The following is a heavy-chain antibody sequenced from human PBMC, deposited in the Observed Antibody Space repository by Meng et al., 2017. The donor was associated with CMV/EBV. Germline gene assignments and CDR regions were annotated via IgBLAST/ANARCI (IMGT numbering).Heavy chain of an antibody. CDR2: ISSSSSYI. Sequence: GESLKISCAASGFTFSNYSMNWVRQAPGKGLEWVSSISSSSSYIYYADSVKGRFTISRDNAKNSLYLQMNSLRAEDTAVYYCARDKRFQGWFDPWGQGTLVTVSS. D-gene: IGHD5-24*01. V-gene: IGHV3-21*01. CDR1: GFTFSNYS. J-gene: IGHJ5*02. CDR3: ARDKRFQGWFDP.